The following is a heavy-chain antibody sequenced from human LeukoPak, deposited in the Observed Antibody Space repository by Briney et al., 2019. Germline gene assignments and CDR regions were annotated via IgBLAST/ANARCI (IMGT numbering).Heavy chain of an antibody. D-gene: IGHD1-14*01. CDR1: GFTFSSYS. V-gene: IGHV3-21*01. J-gene: IGHJ3*02. CDR3: ASGILADAFDI. Sequence: PGGSLRLSCAASGFTFSSYSMNWVRQAPGKGLEGVSSISSSSSYIYYADSVKGRFTISRDNAKNSLYLQMNSLRAEDTAVYYCASGILADAFDIWGQGTMVTVSS. CDR2: ISSSSSYI.